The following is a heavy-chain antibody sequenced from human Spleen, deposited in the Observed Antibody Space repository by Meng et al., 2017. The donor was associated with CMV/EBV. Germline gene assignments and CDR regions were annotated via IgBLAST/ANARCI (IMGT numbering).Heavy chain of an antibody. CDR2: IYTSGST. Sequence: QGAGPGLVKPVDTLSPTSMVSGGSVSSYYWSWVRQPAGKGLEWIGRIYTSGSTTSNPSLKCRVTMSVHTSKNHVSLKLSSVTASDTAVYYCARDYYDSNGLDYWGQGTLVTVSS. J-gene: IGHJ4*02. D-gene: IGHD3-22*01. CDR1: GGSVSSYY. CDR3: ARDYYDSNGLDY. V-gene: IGHV4-4*07.